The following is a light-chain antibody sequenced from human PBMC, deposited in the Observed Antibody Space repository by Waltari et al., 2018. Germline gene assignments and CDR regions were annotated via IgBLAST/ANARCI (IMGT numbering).Light chain of an antibody. V-gene: IGKV3-11*01. CDR1: QSVSSY. CDR3: QQRANWPLT. CDR2: DAS. Sequence: EIVLTQSPATLSLSPGERPTLSCRASQSVSSYLGWYQQKPGQAPRLLIYDASNRATGIPARFSGSGSGTDFTLTISSLEFEDFAVYYCQQRANWPLTFGGGTKVEIK. J-gene: IGKJ4*01.